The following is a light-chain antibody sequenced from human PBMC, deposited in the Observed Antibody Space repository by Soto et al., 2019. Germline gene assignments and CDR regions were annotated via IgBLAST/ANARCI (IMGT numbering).Light chain of an antibody. J-gene: IGKJ1*01. CDR3: QQYDNYRA. CDR1: QSISRW. V-gene: IGKV1-5*01. Sequence: IQLTQSPSSLSASVGDRVTNTCRASQSISRWLAWYQQKPGKAPKLLIYDASTLESGVPSRFSGSGSGTEFTLAISSLQPDDFATYYCQQYDNYRAFGQGTKVDIK. CDR2: DAS.